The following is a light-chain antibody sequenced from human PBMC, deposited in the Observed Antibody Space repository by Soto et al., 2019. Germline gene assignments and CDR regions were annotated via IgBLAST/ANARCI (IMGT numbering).Light chain of an antibody. CDR1: QSIASSY. CDR2: GTS. V-gene: IGKV3-20*01. CDR3: QHYGTSPFT. Sequence: ELVLTQSPGTLSLSPGERATLSCRASQSIASSYLAWYQQRRGQAPRLLVSGTSSRATGIPDRFSSSGSGTDFTLTITRLEPEDFAVYYCQHYGTSPFTFGPGTKVHIK. J-gene: IGKJ3*01.